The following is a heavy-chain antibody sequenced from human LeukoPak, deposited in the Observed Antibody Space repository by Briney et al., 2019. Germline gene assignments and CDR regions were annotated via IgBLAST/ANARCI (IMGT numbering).Heavy chain of an antibody. J-gene: IGHJ6*02. CDR1: GCTFSSYW. V-gene: IGHV3-74*01. CDR2: INSDGSST. Sequence: GGPLRLSCAASGCTFSSYWMHWVRQAPGKGLVWVSRINSDGSSTSYADSVKGRFTISRDNAKNTLYLQMNSLRAEDTAVYYCARGFRLGLNYYYYYGMDVWGQGTTVTVSS. D-gene: IGHD3-9*01. CDR3: ARGFRLGLNYYYYYGMDV.